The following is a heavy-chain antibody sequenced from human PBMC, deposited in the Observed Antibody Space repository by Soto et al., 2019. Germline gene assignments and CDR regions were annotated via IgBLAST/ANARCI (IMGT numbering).Heavy chain of an antibody. CDR3: ARNYDSTAGGAFDI. V-gene: IGHV3-48*04. CDR1: GFTFSSYG. D-gene: IGHD3-22*01. J-gene: IGHJ3*02. CDR2: IDKSGTTR. Sequence: GGSLRLSCVGSGFTFSSYGMNWVRQGPGKGLEWLSSIDKSGTTRYYADSVKGRFTVSRDNAKSTLYLQMNSLRVEDTAVYYCARNYDSTAGGAFDIWGQGTMVTVSS.